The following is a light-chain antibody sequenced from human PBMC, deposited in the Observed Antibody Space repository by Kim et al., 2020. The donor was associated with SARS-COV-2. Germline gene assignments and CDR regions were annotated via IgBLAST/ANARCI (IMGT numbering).Light chain of an antibody. J-gene: IGLJ3*02. Sequence: APGKTAKITCGGNNIGSKTVHWYQQKSGQAPVLVIYYDSDRPSGIPERFSGSNSGNTATLTISRVEAGDEADYYCQVWDSSSEHWVFGGGTQLTVL. V-gene: IGLV3-21*04. CDR1: NIGSKT. CDR2: YDS. CDR3: QVWDSSSEHWV.